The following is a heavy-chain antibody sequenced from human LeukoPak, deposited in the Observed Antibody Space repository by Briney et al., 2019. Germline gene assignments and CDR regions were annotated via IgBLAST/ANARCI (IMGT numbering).Heavy chain of an antibody. CDR1: GFTFSSYG. V-gene: IGHV3-30*03. J-gene: IGHJ4*02. D-gene: IGHD2-21*02. CDR2: ISYDGSNK. CDR3: ARDLLDCGGDCFMDY. Sequence: GGSLRLSCAASGFTFSSYGMHWVRQAPGKGLEWVAVISYDGSNKYYADSVKGRFTISRDNSKNTLYLQMNSLRAEDTAVYYCARDLLDCGGDCFMDYWGQGTLVTVSS.